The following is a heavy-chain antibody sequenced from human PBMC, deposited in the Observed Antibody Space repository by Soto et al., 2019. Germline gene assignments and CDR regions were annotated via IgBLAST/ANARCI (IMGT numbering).Heavy chain of an antibody. D-gene: IGHD2-8*02. Sequence: SETLSLTCTVSGVSINTNDYYWGWVRQPPGKGLEWIGNIFYSGSTFYNPSLRTRLTISVDTSKNQFSLRLNSVTAADAAVYYCAAFVVSASRNTGFDFWGQGTLVTVS. V-gene: IGHV4-39*01. J-gene: IGHJ4*02. CDR2: IFYSGST. CDR1: GVSINTNDYY. CDR3: AAFVVSASRNTGFDF.